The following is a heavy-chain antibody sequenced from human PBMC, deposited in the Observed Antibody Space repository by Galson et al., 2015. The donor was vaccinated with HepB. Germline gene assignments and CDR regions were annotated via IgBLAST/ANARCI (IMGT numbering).Heavy chain of an antibody. J-gene: IGHJ5*02. CDR3: ASEGYQVVVPAATPRWFDP. CDR2: IIPIFGIA. V-gene: IGHV1-69*10. Sequence: SVKVSCKASGGTFSSYAISWVRQAPGQGLEWMGGIIPIFGIANYAQKFQGRVTITADKSTSTAYMELSSLRSEDTAVYYCASEGYQVVVPAATPRWFDPWGQGTLVTVPS. CDR1: GGTFSSYA. D-gene: IGHD2-2*01.